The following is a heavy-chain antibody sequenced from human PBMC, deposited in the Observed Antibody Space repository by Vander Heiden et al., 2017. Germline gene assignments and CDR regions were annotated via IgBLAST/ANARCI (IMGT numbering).Heavy chain of an antibody. J-gene: IGHJ4*02. CDR3: ATEATTRPFNY. CDR2: IDNDGSSA. D-gene: IGHD4-17*01. V-gene: IGHV3-74*01. Sequence: EVRLVESGGGLVQPGGSLRLSCAVSGLTFSSYWWHWVRQAPGKGLVWVSRIDNDGSSASYADSVKGRFTISRDNAKNTLFLQMSSLRAEDTAVYYCATEATTRPFNYWGQGTLVTVSS. CDR1: GLTFSSYW.